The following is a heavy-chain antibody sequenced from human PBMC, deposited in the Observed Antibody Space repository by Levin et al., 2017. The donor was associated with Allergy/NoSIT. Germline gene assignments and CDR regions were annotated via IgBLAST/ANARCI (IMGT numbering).Heavy chain of an antibody. J-gene: IGHJ3*02. Sequence: GGSLRLSCAASGFAFSSSAMGWVRQAPGKGLEWVSSISNSGGATYYADSVKGRFTISRDSSKNTLYLQMDSLGGEETALYYCARVLGGIEPFDIWGQGTMVTVSS. CDR2: ISNSGGAT. CDR3: ARVLGGIEPFDI. V-gene: IGHV3-23*01. CDR1: GFAFSSSA. D-gene: IGHD3-3*02.